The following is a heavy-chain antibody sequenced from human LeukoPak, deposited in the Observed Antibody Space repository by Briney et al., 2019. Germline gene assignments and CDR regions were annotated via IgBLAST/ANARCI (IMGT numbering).Heavy chain of an antibody. J-gene: IGHJ6*03. V-gene: IGHV3-30*02. D-gene: IGHD6-6*01. Sequence: GGSLSLSCAASGFTFSSYGMHWVRQAPGKGLEWVAFIRYDGSNKYYADSVKGRFTISRDNSKNTLYLQMNRLRAEDTAVYYCAKRPVYYYYYMDVWGKGTQVTVSS. CDR3: AKRPVYYYYYMDV. CDR2: IRYDGSNK. CDR1: GFTFSSYG.